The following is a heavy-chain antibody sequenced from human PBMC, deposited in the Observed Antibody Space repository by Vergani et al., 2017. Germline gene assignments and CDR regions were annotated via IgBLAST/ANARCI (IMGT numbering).Heavy chain of an antibody. CDR2: IYYSGST. CDR3: ARYRKVGVTAIAYWXFDL. Sequence: QVQLQESGPGLVKPSETLSLTCTVSGGSISSYYWSWIRQPPGKGLEWIGYIYYSGSTNYNPSLKSRVTITVDTSKNKFSLKLSAVTAADTAVYYCARYRKVGVTAIAYWXFDLWGRGTLVTVSS. D-gene: IGHD2-21*02. J-gene: IGHJ2*01. V-gene: IGHV4-59*01. CDR1: GGSISSYY.